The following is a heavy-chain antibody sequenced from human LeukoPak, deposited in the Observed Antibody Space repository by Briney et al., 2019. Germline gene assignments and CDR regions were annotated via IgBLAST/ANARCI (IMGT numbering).Heavy chain of an antibody. CDR1: GGSISSSSYY. D-gene: IGHD6-6*01. CDR2: IYYSGST. CDR3: VRYSSSSLIDY. Sequence: SETLSLTCTVSGGSISSSSYYWGWIRQPPGKRLERIGSIYYSGSTYYNPSLKSRVTISVDTSKNQFSLELSSVTAADTAVYYCVRYSSSSLIDYWGQGTLVTVSS. V-gene: IGHV4-39*01. J-gene: IGHJ4*02.